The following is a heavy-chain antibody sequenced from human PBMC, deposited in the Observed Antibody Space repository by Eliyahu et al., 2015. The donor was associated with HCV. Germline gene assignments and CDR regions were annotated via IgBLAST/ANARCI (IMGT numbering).Heavy chain of an antibody. CDR3: ARSLTFSYRNCFDP. D-gene: IGHD2/OR15-2a*01. Sequence: QLQLQESGPGLVKPSETLSLTCTVXGGSISSSSYYWGWIRQPPGKGLEWIGSISYSGSTYYNPSLKSRVTISVDTSKKQFSLKLSSVTAADTAVYYCARSLTFSYRNCFDPWGQGTLVTVSS. CDR2: ISYSGST. J-gene: IGHJ5*02. V-gene: IGHV4-39*01. CDR1: GGSISSSSYY.